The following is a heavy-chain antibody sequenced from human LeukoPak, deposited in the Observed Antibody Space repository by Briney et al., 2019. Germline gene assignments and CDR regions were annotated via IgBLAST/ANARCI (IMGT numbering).Heavy chain of an antibody. Sequence: ASVKVSCKASGFTFTSSAMQWVRQARGQRLEWIGWIVVGSGNTNYAQKFQERVTITRDMSTSTAYMELSSLRSEDTAVYYCAAVGMYYYDSSGYYYPNEPIDYRGQGTLVTVSS. CDR1: GFTFTSSA. V-gene: IGHV1-58*02. CDR3: AAVGMYYYDSSGYYYPNEPIDY. J-gene: IGHJ4*02. CDR2: IVVGSGNT. D-gene: IGHD3-22*01.